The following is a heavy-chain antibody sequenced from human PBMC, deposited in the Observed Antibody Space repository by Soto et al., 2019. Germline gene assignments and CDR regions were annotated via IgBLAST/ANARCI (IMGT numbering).Heavy chain of an antibody. CDR3: ARPIYYCADSSGQSAWFDS. CDR1: GYTFTSYA. J-gene: IGHJ5*01. V-gene: IGHV1-3*01. CDR2: INAGNGNT. D-gene: IGHD3-22*01. Sequence: ASVKVSCKASGYTFTSYAMHWVRQAPGQRLEWMGWINAGNGNTKYSQKFQGRVTITRDTSASTAYMELSSLRSEDTAVYYCARPIYYCADSSGQSAWFDSWGQGTLVTVSS.